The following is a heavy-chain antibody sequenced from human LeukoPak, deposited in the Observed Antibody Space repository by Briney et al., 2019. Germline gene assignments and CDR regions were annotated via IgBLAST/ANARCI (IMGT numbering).Heavy chain of an antibody. D-gene: IGHD3-3*01. CDR1: GGTFTSYA. Sequence: GASVKVSCKASGGTFTSYAISWVRQAPGQGLEWMGGIIPIFGTANYAQKFQGRVTITADESTSTAYMELSSLRSEDTAVYYCASSWSGRPPAHDWGQGTLVTVSS. V-gene: IGHV1-69*13. J-gene: IGHJ4*02. CDR2: IIPIFGTA. CDR3: ASSWSGRPPAHD.